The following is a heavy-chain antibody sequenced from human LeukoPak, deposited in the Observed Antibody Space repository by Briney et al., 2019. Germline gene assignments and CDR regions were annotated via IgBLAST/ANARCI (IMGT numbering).Heavy chain of an antibody. Sequence: GGSLRLSCAASGFTFSNYGMYWVRQAPGQGLEWVVFISYDGSSTYYADSVKGRFTISRDNSKNTLYLQMSSLRVEDTAVYYCAGVPNVREGEWFDPWGQGTLVTVSS. CDR2: ISYDGSST. J-gene: IGHJ5*02. CDR1: GFTFSNYG. V-gene: IGHV3-30*03. D-gene: IGHD3-16*01. CDR3: AGVPNVREGEWFDP.